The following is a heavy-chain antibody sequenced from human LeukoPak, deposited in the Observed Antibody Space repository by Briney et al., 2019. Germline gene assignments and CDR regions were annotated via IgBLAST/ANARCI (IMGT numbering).Heavy chain of an antibody. CDR1: GDSISSNY. J-gene: IGHJ4*02. CDR3: ARDGRGSASWWYFEL. D-gene: IGHD6-13*01. Sequence: SETLSLTCTVSGDSISSNYWSWIRPPPGEGLEWVGHIYASGSTNYSPPLKSRVTLSVDTSRYQFSLRLRSVTAADTAVYYCARDGRGSASWWYFELWGQGTLVTVSS. V-gene: IGHV4-4*07. CDR2: IYASGST.